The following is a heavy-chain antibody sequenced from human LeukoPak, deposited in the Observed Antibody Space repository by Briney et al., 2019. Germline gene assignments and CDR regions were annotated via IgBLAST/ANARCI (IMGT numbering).Heavy chain of an antibody. CDR2: INHSGST. Sequence: PSETLSLTCAVYGGSFSGYYWSWIRQPPGKGLEWIGEINHSGSTNYNPSLKSRVTISVDTSKTQFSLKLSSVTAADTAVYYCARDNSRSGWSYNWFDPWGQGTLVTVSS. J-gene: IGHJ5*02. CDR3: ARDNSRSGWSYNWFDP. V-gene: IGHV4-34*01. CDR1: GGSFSGYY. D-gene: IGHD6-19*01.